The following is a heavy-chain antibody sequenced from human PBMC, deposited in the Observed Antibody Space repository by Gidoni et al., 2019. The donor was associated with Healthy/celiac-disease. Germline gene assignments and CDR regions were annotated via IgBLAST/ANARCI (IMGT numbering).Heavy chain of an antibody. CDR2: IRSKAYGGTT. D-gene: IGHD2-2*01. CDR1: GFTFGDYA. CDR3: TRDPVVPAVPIDAFDI. J-gene: IGHJ3*02. Sequence: EVQLVESGGGLVQPGRSLRLSCTASGFTFGDYAMSWFRQAPGKGLEWVGFIRSKAYGGTTEYAASVKGRFTISRDDSKSIAYLQMNSLKTEDTAVYYCTRDPVVPAVPIDAFDIWGQGTMVTVSS. V-gene: IGHV3-49*03.